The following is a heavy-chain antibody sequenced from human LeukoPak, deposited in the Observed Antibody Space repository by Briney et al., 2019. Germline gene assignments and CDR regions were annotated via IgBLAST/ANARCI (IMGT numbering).Heavy chain of an antibody. V-gene: IGHV3-53*01. CDR1: GFTVSSNY. CDR3: ARARREGANTYFDY. CDR2: IYSGGST. Sequence: GGSLRLSCAASGFTVSSNYMSWVRQAPGKGLEWVSVIYSGGSTYYADSVKGRFTISRDNSKNTLYLQINSLRAEDTAVYYCARARREGANTYFDYWGQGTLVTVSS. D-gene: IGHD1-26*01. J-gene: IGHJ4*02.